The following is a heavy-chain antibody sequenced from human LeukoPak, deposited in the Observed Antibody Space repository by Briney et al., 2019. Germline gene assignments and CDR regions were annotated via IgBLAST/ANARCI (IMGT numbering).Heavy chain of an antibody. V-gene: IGHV3-53*01. CDR1: GFTVSSNY. Sequence: PGGSLRLSCAASGFTVSSNYMSWVRQAPGRGLEWVSVIYSGGSTYYADSVKGRFTISRDNSKSTLYLQMNSLRAEDTAVYYCARANVFGEFDPWGQGTLVTVSS. CDR2: IYSGGST. J-gene: IGHJ5*02. CDR3: ARANVFGEFDP. D-gene: IGHD3-3*01.